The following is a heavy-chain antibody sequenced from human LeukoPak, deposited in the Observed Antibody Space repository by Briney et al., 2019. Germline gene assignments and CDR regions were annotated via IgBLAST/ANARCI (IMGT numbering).Heavy chain of an antibody. D-gene: IGHD6-19*01. CDR3: ARGSSSGWYTDYYYYGMDV. CDR1: GFTFSSYS. Sequence: GGSLRLSCAASGFTFSSYSMNWVRQAPGEGLEWVSSISSSSSYIYYADSVKGRFTISRDNAKNSLYLQMNSLRAEDTAVYYRARGSSSGWYTDYYYYGMDVWGKGTTVTVSS. J-gene: IGHJ6*04. V-gene: IGHV3-21*01. CDR2: ISSSSSYI.